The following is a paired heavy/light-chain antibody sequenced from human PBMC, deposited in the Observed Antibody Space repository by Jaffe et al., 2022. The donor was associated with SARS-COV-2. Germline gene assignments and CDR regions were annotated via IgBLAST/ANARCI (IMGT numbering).Heavy chain of an antibody. J-gene: IGHJ4*02. D-gene: IGHD1-1*01. V-gene: IGHV3-7*01. CDR1: GFTFSGYW. CDR3: ARDLGQARNGMDFDY. Sequence: EVQLVESGGGLVQPGGSLRLSCAASGFTFSGYWMSWVRQASGMGLEWVANINQDGSEKYYVDSVKGRFTISRDNAKNSLFLQMNSLRAEDTAVYYCARDLGQARNGMDFDYWGQGTLVTVSS. CDR2: INQDGSEK.
Light chain of an antibody. V-gene: IGKV1-6*01. Sequence: AIQMTQSPSSLSASVGDRVTITCRASQGIRNDLGWYQQKPGKAPKLLIYAASTLQSGVPSRFSGSGSGTDFTLTISSLQPEDFATYYCLQHYNFPFTFGPGTKVDIK. CDR1: QGIRND. CDR3: LQHYNFPFT. CDR2: AAS. J-gene: IGKJ3*01.